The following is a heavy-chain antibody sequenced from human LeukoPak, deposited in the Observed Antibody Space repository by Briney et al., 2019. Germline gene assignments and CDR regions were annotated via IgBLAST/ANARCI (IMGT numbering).Heavy chain of an antibody. CDR2: INLNSGFS. CDR1: GYTFTGYY. Sequence: ASVKVSCKASGYTFTGYYMHWLRQAPEEGLEWVVWINLNSGFSNSAQKFQGRVSMTRDTPISTAYMELSSLQSDDTAVYYCARPSSETSGYTYWGQGPLVTVSS. D-gene: IGHD3-22*01. J-gene: IGHJ4*02. CDR3: ARPSSETSGYTY. V-gene: IGHV1-2*02.